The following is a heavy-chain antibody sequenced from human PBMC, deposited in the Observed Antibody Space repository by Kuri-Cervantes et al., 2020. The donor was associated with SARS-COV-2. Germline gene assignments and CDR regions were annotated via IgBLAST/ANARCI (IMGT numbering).Heavy chain of an antibody. J-gene: IGHJ4*02. D-gene: IGHD4-17*01. CDR1: GGSISSGSYY. CDR2: IYTSGST. Sequence: SCTVSGGSISSGSYYWSWIRQPAGKGLEWIGHIYTSGSTNYNPSLKSRVTISVDTSKNQFSLKLSSVTAADTAVYYCAREALTTVIDYWGQGTLVTVSS. CDR3: AREALTTVIDY. V-gene: IGHV4-61*09.